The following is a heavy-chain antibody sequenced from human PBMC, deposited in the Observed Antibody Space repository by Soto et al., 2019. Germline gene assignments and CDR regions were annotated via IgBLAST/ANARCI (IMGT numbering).Heavy chain of an antibody. CDR3: AREGGGYCSGGSCQVDY. Sequence: TSETLSLTCTVSGGSISSSSYYWGWIRQPPGKGLEWIGSIYYRGNTYYNPSLKSRVTISVDTSKNQFSLKLSSVTAADTAVYYCAREGGGYCSGGSCQVDYWGQGTLVTVSS. D-gene: IGHD2-15*01. V-gene: IGHV4-39*02. CDR1: GGSISSSSYY. CDR2: IYYRGNT. J-gene: IGHJ4*02.